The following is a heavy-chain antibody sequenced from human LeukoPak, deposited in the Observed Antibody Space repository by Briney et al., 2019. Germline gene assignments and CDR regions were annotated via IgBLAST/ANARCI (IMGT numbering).Heavy chain of an antibody. CDR3: ARDLGMVRGVGWFDP. Sequence: ASVKVSCKASGYTFTGYYMHWVRQASGQRLEWMGWINPNSGGTNYAQKFQGRVTMTRDTSISTAYMELSRLRSDDTAVYYCARDLGMVRGVGWFDPWGQGTLVTVSS. J-gene: IGHJ5*02. V-gene: IGHV1-2*02. CDR2: INPNSGGT. CDR1: GYTFTGYY. D-gene: IGHD3-10*01.